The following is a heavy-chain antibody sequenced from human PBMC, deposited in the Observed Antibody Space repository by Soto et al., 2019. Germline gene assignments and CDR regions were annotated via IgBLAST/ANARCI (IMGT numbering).Heavy chain of an antibody. Sequence: QVQLVESGGGVVQHGRSLRLSCAASGFTFSSYGMHWVRQAPGKGLEWVAVISYDGSNKYYADSVKGRFTISRDNSKNTLYLQMNSLRAEDTAVYYCAKATFSGWYGDYFDYWGQGTLVTVSS. D-gene: IGHD6-19*01. J-gene: IGHJ4*02. CDR2: ISYDGSNK. CDR3: AKATFSGWYGDYFDY. CDR1: GFTFSSYG. V-gene: IGHV3-30*18.